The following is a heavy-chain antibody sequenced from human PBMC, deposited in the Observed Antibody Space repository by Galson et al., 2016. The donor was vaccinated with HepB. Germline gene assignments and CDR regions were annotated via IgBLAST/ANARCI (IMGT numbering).Heavy chain of an antibody. J-gene: IGHJ2*01. CDR1: GGSVSSGSYY. CDR2: VYYSGSA. D-gene: IGHD5-12*01. CDR3: VSSGRQSNYHYFDL. Sequence: LSLTCTVSGGSVSSGSYYWSWIRQHPGKGLEWIGHVYYSGSAYRNPSLKSRVYISIDTSKNQFYLKLTSVTAADTAIYYCVSSGRQSNYHYFDLWGRGTLVTVSS. V-gene: IGHV4-31*03.